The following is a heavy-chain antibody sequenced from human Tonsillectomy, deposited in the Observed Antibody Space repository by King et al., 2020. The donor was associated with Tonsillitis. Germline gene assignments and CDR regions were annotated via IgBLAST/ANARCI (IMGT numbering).Heavy chain of an antibody. Sequence: QLVQSGAEVKKPGASVKVSCKASGYTFTSNYMHWVRQAPGQGLEWMGVINPSGGSTSYAQKFQGRVTMTRDTSTSTVYMELSSLRSEDTAVYYCARDLAYYYLFDYWGQGTLVTVSS. CDR1: GYTFTSNY. D-gene: IGHD1-26*01. V-gene: IGHV1-46*01. J-gene: IGHJ4*02. CDR3: ARDLAYYYLFDY. CDR2: INPSGGST.